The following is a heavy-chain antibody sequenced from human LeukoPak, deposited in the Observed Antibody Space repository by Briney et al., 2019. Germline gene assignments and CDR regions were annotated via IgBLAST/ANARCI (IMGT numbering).Heavy chain of an antibody. CDR2: ISSSSSYI. D-gene: IGHD6-19*01. Sequence: GGSLRLSCAASGFTFSSYAMSWVRQAPGKGLEWVSSISSSSSYIYYADSVKGRFTISRDNAKNSLYLQMNSLRAEDTAVYYCARARAAVAGSAEYFQHWGQGTLVTVSS. CDR1: GFTFSSYA. J-gene: IGHJ1*01. CDR3: ARARAAVAGSAEYFQH. V-gene: IGHV3-21*01.